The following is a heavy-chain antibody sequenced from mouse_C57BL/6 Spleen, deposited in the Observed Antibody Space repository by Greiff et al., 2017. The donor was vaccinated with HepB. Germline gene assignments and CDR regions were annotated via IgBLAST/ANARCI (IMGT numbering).Heavy chain of an antibody. Sequence: EVKLVESGGGLVKPGGSLKLSCAASGFTFSSYAMSWVRQTPEKRLEWVATISDGGSYTYYPDNVKGRFTISRDNAKNNLYLQMNHLKSEDTAMYYCARDARSNSRYFDVWGTGTTVTVSS. CDR2: ISDGGSYT. V-gene: IGHV5-4*01. CDR1: GFTFSSYA. J-gene: IGHJ1*03. D-gene: IGHD2-5*01. CDR3: ARDARSNSRYFDV.